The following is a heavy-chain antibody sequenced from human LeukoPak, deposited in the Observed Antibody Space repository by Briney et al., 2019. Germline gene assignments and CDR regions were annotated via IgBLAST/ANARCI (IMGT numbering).Heavy chain of an antibody. J-gene: IGHJ3*02. CDR2: IYPGDSDT. CDR3: ARQGAYSGSYENDAFDI. CDR1: GYSFTSYW. Sequence: GESLKISCKGSGYSFTSYWIGWVRQMPGKGLEWMGIIYPGDSDTRYSPSFQGQVTISADKSISTAYLQWSSLKASDTAMYYCARQGAYSGSYENDAFDIWGQGTMVIVSS. V-gene: IGHV5-51*01. D-gene: IGHD1-26*01.